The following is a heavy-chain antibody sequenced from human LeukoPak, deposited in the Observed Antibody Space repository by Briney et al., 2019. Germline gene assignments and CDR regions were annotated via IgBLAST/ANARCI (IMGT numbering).Heavy chain of an antibody. D-gene: IGHD1-26*01. V-gene: IGHV3-23*01. CDR1: GFTFSSHV. CDR2: ISGGSST. CDR3: AKAPSGSYVPFEF. Sequence: GGSLRLSCAASGFTFSSHVMNWVRQAPGKGLEWVSVISGGSSTNYADSVKGRFTISRDNSKNTLYLQMNSLRAEDTAVYYCAKAPSGSYVPFEFWGQGTLVTVSS. J-gene: IGHJ4*02.